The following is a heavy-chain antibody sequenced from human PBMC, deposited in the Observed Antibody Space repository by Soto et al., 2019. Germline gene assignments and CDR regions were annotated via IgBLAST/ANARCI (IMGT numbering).Heavy chain of an antibody. J-gene: IGHJ4*02. CDR1: GFTFSSHW. D-gene: IGHD4-4*01. CDR3: AKDVVNYANPYFDY. CDR2: ISGSGGST. Sequence: EVQLVESGGGLVQPRGSLRLSCAASGFTFSSHWMNWVRQAPGKGLEWVSAISGSGGSTYYADSVKGRFTISRDNSKNTLYLQMNSLRAEDTAVYYCAKDVVNYANPYFDYWGQGTLVTVSS. V-gene: IGHV3-23*04.